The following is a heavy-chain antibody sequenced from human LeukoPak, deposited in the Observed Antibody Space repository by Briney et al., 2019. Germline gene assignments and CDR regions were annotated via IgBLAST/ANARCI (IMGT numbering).Heavy chain of an antibody. CDR3: ARRHSSGWFYY. Sequence: AETLSLTCAVSGYSISSGYYWGWIRQPPGRGLEWIGNIYRSGSTSYNPSLKSRVTISVDTSKNQFSLKVNSVTAADTAVYYCARRHSSGWFYYWGQGTLVTVSS. D-gene: IGHD6-19*01. CDR2: IYRSGST. J-gene: IGHJ4*02. CDR1: GYSISSGYY. V-gene: IGHV4-38-2*01.